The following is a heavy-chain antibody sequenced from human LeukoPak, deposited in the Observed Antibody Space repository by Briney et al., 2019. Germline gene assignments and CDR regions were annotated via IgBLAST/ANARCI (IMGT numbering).Heavy chain of an antibody. CDR3: ATGLGHYYDY. Sequence: PGGSLRLSCAASGISFNNYWMHWVRQAPGKGLVWVSRVNSDGSSTVYADSVKGRFTIPRDNARTTVYLQMSSLRLDDTATYYCATGLGHYYDYWGQGSLVTVSS. J-gene: IGHJ4*02. CDR2: VNSDGSST. D-gene: IGHD3-22*01. V-gene: IGHV3-74*01. CDR1: GISFNNYW.